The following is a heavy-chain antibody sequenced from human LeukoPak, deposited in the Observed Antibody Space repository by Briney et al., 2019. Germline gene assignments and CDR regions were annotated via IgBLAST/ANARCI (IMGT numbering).Heavy chain of an antibody. Sequence: GGSLRLSCAGSGFTFSSYAMNWVRQAPGKGLEWVSGISGSGGSTYYADSVKGRFTISRDNSKNTLYLQMNSLRAEDTAVYYCARPYYDFWSGYYPFDYWGQGTLVTVSS. J-gene: IGHJ4*02. CDR3: ARPYYDFWSGYYPFDY. V-gene: IGHV3-23*01. CDR2: ISGSGGST. D-gene: IGHD3-3*01. CDR1: GFTFSSYA.